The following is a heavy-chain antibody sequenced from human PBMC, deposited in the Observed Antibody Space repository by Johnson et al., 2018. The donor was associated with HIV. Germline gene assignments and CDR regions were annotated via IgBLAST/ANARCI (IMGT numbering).Heavy chain of an antibody. CDR3: AKGPRITMIVVVAAAFDV. Sequence: LVESGGGLVQPGRSLRLSCVASGFSFDDYAMHWVRPAPGKGLEWVSGISWNSGDVGYADSVEGRFTISRDNARNSLYLQMNSLRPEDTALYYCAKGPRITMIVVVAAAFDVWGQGTMVTVSS. CDR2: ISWNSGDV. CDR1: GFSFDDYA. J-gene: IGHJ3*01. V-gene: IGHV3-9*01. D-gene: IGHD3-22*01.